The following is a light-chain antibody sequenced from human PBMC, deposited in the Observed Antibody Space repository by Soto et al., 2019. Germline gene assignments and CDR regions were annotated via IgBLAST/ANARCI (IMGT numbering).Light chain of an antibody. CDR2: EVT. CDR3: SSFTHSILV. J-gene: IGLJ3*02. V-gene: IGLV2-14*01. Sequence: QSALTQPASVSGSPGQSITISCTGTTSDVGSHNFVSWYQQLPGKAPKLLIYEVTNRPSGTSNRFSGSKSGNTASLTISGLQAEDEADYYCSSFTHSILVFGGGTKLTVL. CDR1: TSDVGSHNF.